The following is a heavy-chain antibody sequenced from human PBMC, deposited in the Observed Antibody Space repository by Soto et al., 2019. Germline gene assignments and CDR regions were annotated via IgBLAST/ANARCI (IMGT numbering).Heavy chain of an antibody. CDR1: GYNFNTYG. D-gene: IGHD2-21*02. CDR2: IRGYNGDT. V-gene: IGHV1-18*01. J-gene: IGHJ4*02. Sequence: QVQLVQSGAEVRRPGRSVRISGKTSGYNFNTYGITGVRQAPGQGLEWMGWIRGYNGDTKYAQSLQDRVNFSTDTSTSTAYVQLRSLSSGDTAVYFCARDRDDSHTDADIDFWGQGTLVTVSS. CDR3: ARDRDDSHTDADIDF.